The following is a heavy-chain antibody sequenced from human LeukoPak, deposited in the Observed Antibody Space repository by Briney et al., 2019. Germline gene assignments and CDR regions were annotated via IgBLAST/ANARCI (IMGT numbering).Heavy chain of an antibody. V-gene: IGHV4-39*01. J-gene: IGHJ4*02. CDR3: ARLVGSLKYYFDY. CDR1: GGSISSSSYY. D-gene: IGHD2-21*01. CDR2: IYYSGST. Sequence: SETLSLTCTVSGGSISSSSYYWGWVRQPPGKGLEWIGSIYYSGSTYYNPSLKSRVTISVDTSKNQFSLKLSSVTAADTAVYYCARLVGSLKYYFDYWGQGTLVTVCS.